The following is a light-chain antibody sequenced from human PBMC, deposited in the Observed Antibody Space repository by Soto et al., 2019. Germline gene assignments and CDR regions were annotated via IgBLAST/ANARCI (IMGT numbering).Light chain of an antibody. CDR3: QSYDNTNHVV. Sequence: NFMLTQPHSVSGSPGKTVTNSCTRSSGSIASNHVHWYQLRPGSAPTTMIYEDNQRPSGVPDRFSGSIDSPSNSASLSISGLRTEDEADYYCQSYDNTNHVVFGGGTKLTVL. CDR1: SGSIASNH. V-gene: IGLV6-57*04. J-gene: IGLJ2*01. CDR2: EDN.